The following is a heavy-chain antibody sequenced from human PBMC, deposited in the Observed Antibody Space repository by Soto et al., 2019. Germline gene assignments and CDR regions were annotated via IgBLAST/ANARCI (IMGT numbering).Heavy chain of an antibody. J-gene: IGHJ6*02. D-gene: IGHD2-8*01. CDR1: GYTFTSYA. CDR2: INAGNGNT. V-gene: IGHV1-3*01. CDR3: ARGGMGTSGAYYYGMDV. Sequence: SVKVSCKASGYTFTSYAMHWVRQAPGQRLEWMGWINAGNGNTKYSQKFQGRVTITRDTSASTAYMELSSLRSEDTAVYYCARGGMGTSGAYYYGMDVWGQGTTVTVSS.